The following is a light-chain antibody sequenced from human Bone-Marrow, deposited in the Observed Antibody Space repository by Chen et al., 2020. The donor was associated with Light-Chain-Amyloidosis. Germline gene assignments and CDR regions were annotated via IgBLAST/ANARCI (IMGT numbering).Light chain of an antibody. V-gene: IGLV3-25*03. CDR1: DLPTKY. Sequence: YELTPRPSVSVSPGQPARITCSGEDLPTKYAYWYQQKPGQAPVLVIHRDTERPSGISERFSGSSSGTTATLTISGVQAEDEADYHCQSADSSGTYEVIFGGGTKLTVL. CDR2: RDT. CDR3: QSADSSGTYEVI. J-gene: IGLJ2*01.